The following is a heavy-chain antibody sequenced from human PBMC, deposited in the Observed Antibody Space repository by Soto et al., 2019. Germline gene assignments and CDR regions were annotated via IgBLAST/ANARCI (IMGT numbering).Heavy chain of an antibody. Sequence: QLQLQESGPGLVKPSETVSLTCTVSGGSISSSSYYWGWIRQPPGKGLEWIGNIYYSGSAYYNPSLKSRVTISVDMSKNNFSLKLSSVTAADTAVYYCARRGVSGPVDYWGQGTLVTVSS. V-gene: IGHV4-39*02. CDR3: ARRGVSGPVDY. J-gene: IGHJ4*02. CDR1: GGSISSSSYY. CDR2: IYYSGSA. D-gene: IGHD3-10*01.